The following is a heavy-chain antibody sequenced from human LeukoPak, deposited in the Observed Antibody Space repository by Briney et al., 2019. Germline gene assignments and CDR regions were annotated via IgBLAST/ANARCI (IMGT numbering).Heavy chain of an antibody. CDR1: GYTFTSYD. V-gene: IGHV1-8*01. CDR3: ARGSPGLLRYYGMDV. D-gene: IGHD3-16*01. J-gene: IGHJ6*02. CDR2: MNPNSGNT. Sequence: ASVKVSCKASGYTFTSYDINWVRQATGQGLEWMGWMNPNSGNTGYAQKFQSRVTMTRNTSISTAYMELSSLRSEDTAVYYCARGSPGLLRYYGMDVWGQGTTVTVSS.